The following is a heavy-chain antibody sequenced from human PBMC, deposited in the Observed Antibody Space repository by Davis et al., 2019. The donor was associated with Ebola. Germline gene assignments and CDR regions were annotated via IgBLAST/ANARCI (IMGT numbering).Heavy chain of an antibody. CDR1: GGSISSGDYY. Sequence: SETLSLTCTVSGGSISSGDYYWSWIRQPPGKGLEWIGYIYYSGSTNYNPSLKSRVTISVDTSKNQFSLKLSSVTAADTAVYYCARDKGPAAIFPYYYYYMDVWGKGTTVTVSS. J-gene: IGHJ6*03. CDR3: ARDKGPAAIFPYYYYYMDV. V-gene: IGHV4-61*08. CDR2: IYYSGST. D-gene: IGHD2-2*02.